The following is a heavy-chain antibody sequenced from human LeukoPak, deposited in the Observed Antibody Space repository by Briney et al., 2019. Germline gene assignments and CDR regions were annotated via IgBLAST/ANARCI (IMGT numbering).Heavy chain of an antibody. J-gene: IGHJ4*02. Sequence: GGSLRLSCAASGFTFSSYSMNWVRQAPGKGLEWVSSISSSSSYIYYADSVKGRFTISRDNAKNSLYLQMNSLRAEDTAVYYCASWGTVTTIQPMSYWGQGTLVTVSS. D-gene: IGHD4-17*01. CDR1: GFTFSSYS. V-gene: IGHV3-21*01. CDR3: ASWGTVTTIQPMSY. CDR2: ISSSSSYI.